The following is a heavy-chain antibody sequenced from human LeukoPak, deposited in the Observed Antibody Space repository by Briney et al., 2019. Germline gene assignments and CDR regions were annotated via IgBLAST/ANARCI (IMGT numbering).Heavy chain of an antibody. CDR1: GGTFSSYA. V-gene: IGHV1-69*06. J-gene: IGHJ4*02. CDR3: ASLLNYYDSSGYKGVFDY. CDR2: IIPIFGTA. Sequence: SVKVSCKASGGTFSSYAISWVRQAPGQGLEWMGGIIPIFGTANYAQKFQGRVTITADKSTSTAYMELSSLRSEDTAVYYCASLLNYYDSSGYKGVFDYWGQGTLVTVSS. D-gene: IGHD3-22*01.